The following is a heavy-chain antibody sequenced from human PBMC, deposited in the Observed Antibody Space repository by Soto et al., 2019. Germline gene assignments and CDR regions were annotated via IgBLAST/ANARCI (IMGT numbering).Heavy chain of an antibody. CDR3: ARGRVMDYYGMDV. CDR2: IIPIFGTA. V-gene: IGHV1-69*13. J-gene: IGHJ6*02. Sequence: SVKVSCKASGYRFIDYFMHWVRRAPGQGLEWMGGIIPIFGTANYAQKFQGRVTITADESTSTAYMELSSLRSEDTAVYYCARGRVMDYYGMDVWGQGTTVTVSS. D-gene: IGHD3-16*01. CDR1: GYRFIDYF.